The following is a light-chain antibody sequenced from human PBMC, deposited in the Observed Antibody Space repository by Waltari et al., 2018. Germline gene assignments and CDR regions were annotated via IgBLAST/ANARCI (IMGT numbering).Light chain of an antibody. J-gene: IGLJ2*01. CDR2: DVN. Sequence: QSALTQPRSVSGSPGQSVTISCTGTSSDVGGYNYVSWYQQHPGKAPKFMIYDVNKRPAVVPDRFSGSKSGNTASLTISGLQAEDEADYYCCSYAGSNTFVVFGGVTELTVL. CDR3: CSYAGSNTFVV. V-gene: IGLV2-11*01. CDR1: SSDVGGYNY.